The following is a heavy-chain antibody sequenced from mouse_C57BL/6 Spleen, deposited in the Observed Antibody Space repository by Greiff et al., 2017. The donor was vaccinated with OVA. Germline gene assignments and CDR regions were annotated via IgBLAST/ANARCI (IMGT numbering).Heavy chain of an antibody. Sequence: QVQLKQSGAELVKPGASVKLSCKASGYTFTSYWMHWVKQRPGQGLEWIGMIHPNSGSTNYNEKFKSKATLTVDKSSSTAYMQLSSLTSEDSAVYYCARFYDYFDYWGQGTTLTVSS. CDR3: ARFYDYFDY. CDR1: GYTFTSYW. CDR2: IHPNSGST. V-gene: IGHV1-64*01. J-gene: IGHJ2*01. D-gene: IGHD1-1*01.